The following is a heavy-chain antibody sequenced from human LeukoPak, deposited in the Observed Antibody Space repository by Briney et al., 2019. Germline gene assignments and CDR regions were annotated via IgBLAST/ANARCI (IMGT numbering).Heavy chain of an antibody. J-gene: IGHJ5*02. CDR2: IHNSGST. Sequence: SETLSLTWTVYDGSISSSGYYWGWIRQPPGKGLEWIGSIHNSGSTYYNPSLKSRVTIFGDTSKNQFSLKLSSVTAADTAFYYCARRTGSHLPNWFDPWGQGTLVTVSS. V-gene: IGHV4-39*01. CDR3: ARRTGSHLPNWFDP. CDR1: DGSISSSGYY. D-gene: IGHD3-10*01.